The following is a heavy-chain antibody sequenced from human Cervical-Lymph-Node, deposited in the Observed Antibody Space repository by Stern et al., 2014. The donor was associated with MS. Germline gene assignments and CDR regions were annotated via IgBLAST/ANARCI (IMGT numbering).Heavy chain of an antibody. CDR3: ARDSVGPGIVWAH. V-gene: IGHV3-7*01. D-gene: IGHD3-16*02. J-gene: IGHJ4*02. CDR1: GFTFSSHW. CDR2: INQDGSEK. Sequence: EVQLVQSGGGLVQPGGSLRLTCAASGFTFSSHWMSWVRQAPGKGLEWVANINQDGSEKYYVDSVKGRFTISRDNAKNSLFLQMNSLRVEDTAIYSCARDSVGPGIVWAHGGQGPRVTVSS.